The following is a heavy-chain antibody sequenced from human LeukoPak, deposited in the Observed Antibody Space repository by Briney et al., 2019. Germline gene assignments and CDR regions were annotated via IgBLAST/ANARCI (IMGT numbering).Heavy chain of an antibody. CDR1: GYTFTGYY. V-gene: IGHV1-2*02. J-gene: IGHJ4*02. D-gene: IGHD1-26*01. CDR3: ARVMVVGATLPY. CDR2: INPNSGGT. Sequence: ASVKVSCKASGYTFTGYYMHWVRQAPGQGLEWMGWINPNSGGTNYAQKFQGRVTMTRDTSISTAYMELSRLRSDDTAVYYCARVMVVGATLPYWGQGTLVTVSS.